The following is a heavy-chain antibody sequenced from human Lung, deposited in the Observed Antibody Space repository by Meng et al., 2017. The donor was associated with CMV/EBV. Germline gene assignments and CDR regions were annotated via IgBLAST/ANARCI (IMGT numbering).Heavy chain of an antibody. CDR2: FVNYVDT. CDR3: ASGTPGRSYCDY. V-gene: IGHV1-18*01. Sequence: QVHLRRSGPEVKKPGASVRVSCKASGYTFGSYGICWVRQAPGRGLEWMGWFVNYVDTYPAPKFQGRVTMTTDTHTNTAFMELRSLTSDDTAVYYCASGTPGRSYCDYWGQGTLVTVSS. J-gene: IGHJ4*02. D-gene: IGHD2-15*01. CDR1: GYTFGSYG.